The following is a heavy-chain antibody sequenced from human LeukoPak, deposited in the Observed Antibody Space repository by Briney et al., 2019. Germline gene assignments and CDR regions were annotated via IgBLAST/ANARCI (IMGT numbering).Heavy chain of an antibody. Sequence: ASVKVSCKASGGTFSSYTISWVRQAPGQGLEWMGRIIPIFGTANYAQKFQGRVTITTDESTSTAYMELSSLRSEDTAVYYCARDDGGNSVSDYRGQGTLVTVSS. CDR2: IIPIFGTA. J-gene: IGHJ4*02. V-gene: IGHV1-69*05. CDR1: GGTFSSYT. CDR3: ARDDGGNSVSDY. D-gene: IGHD4-23*01.